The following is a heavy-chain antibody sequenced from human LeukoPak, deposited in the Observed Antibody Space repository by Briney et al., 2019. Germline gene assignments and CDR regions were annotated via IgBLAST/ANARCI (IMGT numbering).Heavy chain of an antibody. J-gene: IGHJ1*01. D-gene: IGHD3-22*01. V-gene: IGHV3-74*01. CDR2: IKSDGRT. Sequence: PGGSLTFKCAAAGFAFSNYWMHWVRQAPGKGLVWVSRIKSDGRTNYADSVKGRFTISRDNANNTVSLQMNSLRAEDTGVYYCARAPSEIGGYYPEFLRLWGEGTLVTVSS. CDR3: ARAPSEIGGYYPEFLRL. CDR1: GFAFSNYW.